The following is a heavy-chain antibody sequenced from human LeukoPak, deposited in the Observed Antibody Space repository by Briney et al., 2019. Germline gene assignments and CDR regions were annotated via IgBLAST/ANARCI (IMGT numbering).Heavy chain of an antibody. V-gene: IGHV4-39*01. J-gene: IGHJ6*02. CDR3: ARAYCSSTSCYYYYGMDV. Sequence: SETLSLTCTVSGGSIGSSSYYWGWIRQPPGKGLEWIGSIYYSGSTYYNPSLKSRVTISVDTSKNQFSLKLSSVTAADTAVYYCARAYCSSTSCYYYYGMDVWGQGTTVTVSS. CDR2: IYYSGST. D-gene: IGHD2-2*01. CDR1: GGSIGSSSYY.